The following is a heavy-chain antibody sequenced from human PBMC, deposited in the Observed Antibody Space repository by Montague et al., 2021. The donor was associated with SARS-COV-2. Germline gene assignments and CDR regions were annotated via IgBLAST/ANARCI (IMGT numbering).Heavy chain of an antibody. J-gene: IGHJ6*02. D-gene: IGHD6-13*01. Sequence: LSLSLSASGFTFSSYAMSWVRQAPGKRLEWVSAISGSGGSTYYADSVKGRFTISRDNSKNTPYLQMNSLRAEDTAVYYCAKDYRGIAAAGTYYYYGMDVWGQGTTVTVSS. CDR1: GFTFSSYA. CDR2: ISGSGGST. CDR3: AKDYRGIAAAGTYYYYGMDV. V-gene: IGHV3-23*01.